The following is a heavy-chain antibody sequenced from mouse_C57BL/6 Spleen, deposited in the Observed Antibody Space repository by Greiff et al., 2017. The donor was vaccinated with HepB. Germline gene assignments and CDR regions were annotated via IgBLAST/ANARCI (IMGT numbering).Heavy chain of an antibody. V-gene: IGHV1-50*01. Sequence: QVQLQQPGAELVKPGASVKLSCKASGYTFTSYWMQWVKQRPGQGLEWIGEIDPSDSYTNYNQKFKGKATLTVDTSSNTAYMQLSSLTSEDSAVYYCARNNYGRNYAMDYWGQGTSVTVSS. CDR1: GYTFTSYW. J-gene: IGHJ4*01. CDR2: IDPSDSYT. D-gene: IGHD1-1*01. CDR3: ARNNYGRNYAMDY.